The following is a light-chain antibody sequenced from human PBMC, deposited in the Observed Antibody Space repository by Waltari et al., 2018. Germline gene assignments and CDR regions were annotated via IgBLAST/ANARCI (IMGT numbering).Light chain of an antibody. CDR2: DTS. Sequence: EIVLTQSPATLSLSPGERATLPCRASQRISNYLAWYQQKRGQAPRPLLYDTSNRATGIPARFSGSGSGTEFTRTISSLEPEEFAVYYCHQRSDWGTFGGGTKVGI. J-gene: IGKJ4*01. V-gene: IGKV3-11*01. CDR3: HQRSDWGT. CDR1: QRISNY.